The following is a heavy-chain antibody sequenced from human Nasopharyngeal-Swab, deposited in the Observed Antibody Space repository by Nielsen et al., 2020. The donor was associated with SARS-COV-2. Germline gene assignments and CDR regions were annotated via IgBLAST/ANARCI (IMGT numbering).Heavy chain of an antibody. V-gene: IGHV3-13*01. CDR2: IGTAGDT. Sequence: GESLKISCAASGFTFSSYDMHWVRQATGKGLEWVSAIGTAGDTYYPGSVKGRFTISRENAKNPLYLQMNSLRAEDTAVYYCAGGQGTVTTYYYYGMDVWGQGTTVTVSS. CDR1: GFTFSSYD. J-gene: IGHJ6*02. D-gene: IGHD4-17*01. CDR3: AGGQGTVTTYYYYGMDV.